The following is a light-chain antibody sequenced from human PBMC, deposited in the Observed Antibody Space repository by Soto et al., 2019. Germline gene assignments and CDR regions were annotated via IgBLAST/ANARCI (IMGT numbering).Light chain of an antibody. CDR3: AAWDDSVSGPV. Sequence: QSALTQPPSASGTPGQRVTISCSGSSSNIGSRDVNWYQQLPEAAPKLLMYSNNQRPSGVPDRFSGSKSGTSASLAISGLQSEDEADYYCAAWDDSVSGPVFGGGTKVTVL. J-gene: IGLJ3*02. CDR2: SNN. CDR1: SSNIGSRD. V-gene: IGLV1-44*01.